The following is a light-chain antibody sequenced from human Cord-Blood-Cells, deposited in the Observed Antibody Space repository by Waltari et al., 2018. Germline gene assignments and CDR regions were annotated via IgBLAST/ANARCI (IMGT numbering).Light chain of an antibody. J-gene: IGKJ4*02. Sequence: EIVLTQPPATLSLSPGDRASRSCRASQCVSSYLAWYQQKPGQAPRLLIYDASNRATGIPARFSGSGSGTDFTLTISSLEPEDFAVYYCQQRSNWPLTFGGGTKVEIK. CDR1: QCVSSY. CDR3: QQRSNWPLT. V-gene: IGKV3-11*01. CDR2: DAS.